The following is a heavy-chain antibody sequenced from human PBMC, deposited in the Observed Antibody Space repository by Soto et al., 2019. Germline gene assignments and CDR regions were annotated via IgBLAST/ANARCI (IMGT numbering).Heavy chain of an antibody. CDR1: GGTFSSYA. CDR2: IIPIFGTA. Sequence: EASVKGSCKASGGTFSSYAISWVRQAPGQGVEWMGGIIPIFGTANYAQKFQGRVTITADKSTSTAYMELSSLRSEDTAVYYCASVDRYYGSGSILYYYYYGMDVWGQGTTVTVSS. V-gene: IGHV1-69*06. D-gene: IGHD3-10*01. CDR3: ASVDRYYGSGSILYYYYYGMDV. J-gene: IGHJ6*02.